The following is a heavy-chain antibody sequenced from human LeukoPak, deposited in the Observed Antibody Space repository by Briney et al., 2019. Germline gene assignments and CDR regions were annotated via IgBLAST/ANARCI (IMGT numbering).Heavy chain of an antibody. Sequence: ASVKVSCKASGYTFTGYYMHWVRQAPGQGLEWMGWINPNSGGTNYAQKFQGRVTMTRDTSISTAYMELSRLRSDDTAVYYCARDRVYDSSFDYWGQGTLVTVSS. CDR2: INPNSGGT. CDR1: GYTFTGYY. D-gene: IGHD5/OR15-5a*01. J-gene: IGHJ4*02. CDR3: ARDRVYDSSFDY. V-gene: IGHV1-2*02.